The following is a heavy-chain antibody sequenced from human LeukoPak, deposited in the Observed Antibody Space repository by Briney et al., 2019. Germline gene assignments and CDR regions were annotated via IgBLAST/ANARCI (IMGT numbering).Heavy chain of an antibody. J-gene: IGHJ4*02. CDR2: ISSSSNI. V-gene: IGHV3-21*01. CDR1: GFTFSGYS. D-gene: IGHD6-19*01. CDR3: ARSIAVARYYFDY. Sequence: KPGGSLRLSCAASGFTFSGYSMNWVRQAPGKGLEWVSSISSSSNIYYAESVKGRFTISRGNAKNSLYLQMNSLRAEDTAVYYCARSIAVARYYFDYWGQRNPCTVSS.